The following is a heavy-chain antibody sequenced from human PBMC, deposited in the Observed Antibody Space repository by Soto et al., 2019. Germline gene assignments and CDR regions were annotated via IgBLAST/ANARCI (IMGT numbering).Heavy chain of an antibody. CDR2: IYYSGST. CDR3: ARDRLEGPHPFDI. D-gene: IGHD1-1*01. CDR1: GGSISSGGYY. Sequence: SETLSLTCTVSGGSISSGGYYWSWIRQHPGKGLEWIGYIYYSGSTYYNPSLKSRVTISVDTSKNQFSLKLSSVTAADTAVYYCARDRLEGPHPFDIWGQGTMVTVSS. V-gene: IGHV4-31*03. J-gene: IGHJ3*02.